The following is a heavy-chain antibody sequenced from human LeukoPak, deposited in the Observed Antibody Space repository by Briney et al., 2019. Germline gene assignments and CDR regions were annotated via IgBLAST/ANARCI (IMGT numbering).Heavy chain of an antibody. V-gene: IGHV4-34*01. CDR2: INHSGST. Sequence: SETLSLTCAVYGGSLSGYYWSWIRQPPGKGLEWIGEINHSGSTNYNPSLKSRVTISVDTSKNQFSLKLSSVTAADTAVYYCARGASITIFGVVIILGKNWFDPWGQGTLVTVSS. CDR3: ARGASITIFGVVIILGKNWFDP. J-gene: IGHJ5*02. D-gene: IGHD3-3*01. CDR1: GGSLSGYY.